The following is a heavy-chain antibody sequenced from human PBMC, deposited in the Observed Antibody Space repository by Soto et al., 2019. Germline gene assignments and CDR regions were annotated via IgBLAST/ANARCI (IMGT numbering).Heavy chain of an antibody. V-gene: IGHV4-59*01. D-gene: IGHD6-13*01. CDR1: GGSIGNXX. CDR2: IYYSGSS. J-gene: IGHJ4*02. CDR3: XXHXXXWPIFDY. Sequence: QVQLQESGPGLVKPSETLSLTCTVSGGSIGNXXWXWIRQSPGKGLEWIGYIYYSGSSNYNPSLKSRVXXPXXXXXXXXXXXXXXXXXXXXXXXXXXXHXXXWPIFDYWGQGTLVIVSS.